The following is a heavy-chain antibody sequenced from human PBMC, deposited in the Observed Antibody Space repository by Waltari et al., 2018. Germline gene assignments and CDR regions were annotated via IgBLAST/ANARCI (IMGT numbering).Heavy chain of an antibody. V-gene: IGHV4-38-2*01. CDR3: ARQRAVGGPGDFDY. J-gene: IGHJ4*02. D-gene: IGHD2-15*01. CDR2: IYHSGST. Sequence: QVQLQESGPGLVKPSETMSLTCAVSGYSISSGYYWGWIRQPPGKGLELIGSIYHSGSTYYNPSLKSRVTISVDTSKNQFSLKLSSVTAADTAVYYCARQRAVGGPGDFDYWGQGTLVTVSS. CDR1: GYSISSGYY.